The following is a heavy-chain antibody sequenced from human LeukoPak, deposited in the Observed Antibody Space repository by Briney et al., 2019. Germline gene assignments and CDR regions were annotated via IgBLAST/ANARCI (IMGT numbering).Heavy chain of an antibody. CDR1: GYSISSGYY. Sequence: SETLSLTCAVSGYSISSGYYWGWIRQPPGKGLEWIGRIYHCGSTYYNPSLKSRVTISVDTSKNQFSLKLSSVTAADTAVDYWARHDGHSGSYLPSRVDYWGQGTLVTVSS. V-gene: IGHV4-38-2*01. CDR3: ARHDGHSGSYLPSRVDY. CDR2: IYHCGST. J-gene: IGHJ4*02. D-gene: IGHD1-26*01.